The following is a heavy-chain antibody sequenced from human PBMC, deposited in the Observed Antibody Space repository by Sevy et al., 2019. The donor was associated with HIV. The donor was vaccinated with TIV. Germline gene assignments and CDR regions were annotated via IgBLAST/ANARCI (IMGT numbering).Heavy chain of an antibody. CDR3: ARDLQVDDAFDI. J-gene: IGHJ3*02. CDR1: GFTFSSYS. Sequence: GGSLRLSCAASGFTFSSYSMNWVRQAPGKGLEWVSSISSSSSYIYYADSLKGRFTISRDNAKNSLYLQMNSLRAEDTAVYYCARDLQVDDAFDIWGPGTMVTVSS. V-gene: IGHV3-21*01. CDR2: ISSSSSYI.